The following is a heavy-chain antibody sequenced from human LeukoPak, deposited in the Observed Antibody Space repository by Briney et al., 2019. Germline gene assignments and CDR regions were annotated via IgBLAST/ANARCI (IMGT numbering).Heavy chain of an antibody. Sequence: ASVKVSCKASGYTFTGYYMHWVRQAPGQGLEWMGWINPNSGGTNYAQKFQGRVTMTRDTSISTAYMELSRLRSDDTAVYYCATYYLPGIAAALAGYWGQGTLVTVSS. D-gene: IGHD6-13*01. CDR1: GYTFTGYY. V-gene: IGHV1-2*02. J-gene: IGHJ4*02. CDR2: INPNSGGT. CDR3: ATYYLPGIAAALAGY.